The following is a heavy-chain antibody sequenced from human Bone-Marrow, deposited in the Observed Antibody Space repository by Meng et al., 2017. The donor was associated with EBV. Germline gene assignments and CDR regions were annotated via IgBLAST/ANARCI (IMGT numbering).Heavy chain of an antibody. J-gene: IGHJ4*02. Sequence: QLQRQESGPGLGKPSGTLSLTCAVSGASISSGYWWTWVRQPPGKGLEWIGEVSHSGSTNYNPSLKSRVTISLDKSENQFFLKVTSVTAADTAVYYCAASPGWWRLDYWGQGTLVTVSS. CDR2: VSHSGST. V-gene: IGHV4-4*02. CDR1: GASISSGYW. CDR3: AASPGWWRLDY. D-gene: IGHD6-19*01.